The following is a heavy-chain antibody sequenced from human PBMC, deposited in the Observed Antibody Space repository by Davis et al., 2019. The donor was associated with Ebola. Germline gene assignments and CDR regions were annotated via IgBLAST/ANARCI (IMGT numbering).Heavy chain of an antibody. V-gene: IGHV1-8*01. CDR3: ARASWATVGTRWFDP. D-gene: IGHD6-13*01. CDR2: MNPNSGNT. J-gene: IGHJ5*02. Sequence: AASVKVSCKASGYTFTSYDINWVRQATGQGFEWMVWMNPNSGNTGYAQKFQGRVTMTRDTSTSTAYMELSSLRSEDTAVYYCARASWATVGTRWFDPWGQGTLVTVSS. CDR1: GYTFTSYD.